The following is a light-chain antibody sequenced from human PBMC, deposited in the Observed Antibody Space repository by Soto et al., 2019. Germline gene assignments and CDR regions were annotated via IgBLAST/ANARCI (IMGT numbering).Light chain of an antibody. V-gene: IGLV1-47*01. CDR2: RDT. CDR1: SSNIGRNY. CDR3: AAWDASLSAWV. J-gene: IGLJ3*02. Sequence: QLVLTQPPSASGTPGQRVTISCSGSSSNIGRNYVYWYQQLPGTAPKLLISRDTQRPSGVPDRFSGSKSGTSASLAISGLRSYDEADYSCAAWDASLSAWVFGGGTKLTVL.